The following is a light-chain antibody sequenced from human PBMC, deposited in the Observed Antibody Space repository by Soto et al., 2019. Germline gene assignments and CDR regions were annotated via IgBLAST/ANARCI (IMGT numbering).Light chain of an antibody. Sequence: QSALTQPASVSGSPGQSITMSCTGTSSDVGGFDYVSWYQQYPGKAPKLIITEVYKRPLGVSDRFSGSKSGNTASLTVSGLQAEDEADYYCSSYTTSTTQVFGGGTQLTVL. CDR2: EVY. CDR1: SSDVGGFDY. CDR3: SSYTTSTTQV. J-gene: IGLJ3*02. V-gene: IGLV2-14*01.